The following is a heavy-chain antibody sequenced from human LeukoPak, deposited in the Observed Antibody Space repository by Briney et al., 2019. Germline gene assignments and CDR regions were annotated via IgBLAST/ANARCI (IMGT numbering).Heavy chain of an antibody. D-gene: IGHD3/OR15-3a*01. J-gene: IGHJ4*02. CDR2: IYYTGNT. CDR1: GVSISSSNSY. Sequence: SETLSLTCTVSGVSISSSNSYWGWIRQPPGKGLEWIGSIYYTGNTYYNASLKSRVTISIGTSKNQISLRLTSVTATDTAMYYCARQTGSGLFTLPGGQGTLVTVSS. CDR3: ARQTGSGLFTLP. V-gene: IGHV4-39*01.